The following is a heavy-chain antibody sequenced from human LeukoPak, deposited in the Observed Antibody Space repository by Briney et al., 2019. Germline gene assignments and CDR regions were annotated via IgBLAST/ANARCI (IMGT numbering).Heavy chain of an antibody. V-gene: IGHV4-39*07. CDR2: IYYSGST. Sequence: SETLSLTCTVSGGSISSSSYYWGWIRQPPGKGLEWIGSIYYSGSTYYNPSLKSRVTISVDTSKNQFSLKLSSVTAADTAVYYCARLWDGSSWFDYWGQGTLVTVSS. CDR1: GGSISSSSYY. D-gene: IGHD6-13*01. J-gene: IGHJ4*02. CDR3: ARLWDGSSWFDY.